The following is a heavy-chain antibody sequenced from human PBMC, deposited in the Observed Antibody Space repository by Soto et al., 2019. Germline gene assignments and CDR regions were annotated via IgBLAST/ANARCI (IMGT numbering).Heavy chain of an antibody. CDR2: IYYSGNT. V-gene: IGHV4-31*03. D-gene: IGHD2-2*01. Sequence: QVQLQESGPGQVTPSQTLSLTCTVSGGSVNSGGYYWTWIRQHPGRGLECLGYIYYSGNTYYNPSLQSRLTISLDTSKNRFSLKLTSVTAADTAVYYCARFPSRAHYFAMAVWGQGTAVTVSS. CDR1: GGSVNSGGYY. CDR3: ARFPSRAHYFAMAV. J-gene: IGHJ6*02.